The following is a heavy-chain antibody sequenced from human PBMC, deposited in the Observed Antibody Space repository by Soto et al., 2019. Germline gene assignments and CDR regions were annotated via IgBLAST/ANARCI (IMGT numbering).Heavy chain of an antibody. J-gene: IGHJ3*02. CDR3: ASIPSAAYCGGDCYPDAFDI. D-gene: IGHD2-21*02. V-gene: IGHV1-18*04. CDR2: ISAYNGNT. Sequence: GASVKVSCKASGYTFTSYGISWVRQAPGQGLEWMGWISAYNGNTNYAQKLQGRVTMTTDTSTSTAYMELRSLRSDDTAVYYCASIPSAAYCGGDCYPDAFDIWSQGTMVTVSS. CDR1: GYTFTSYG.